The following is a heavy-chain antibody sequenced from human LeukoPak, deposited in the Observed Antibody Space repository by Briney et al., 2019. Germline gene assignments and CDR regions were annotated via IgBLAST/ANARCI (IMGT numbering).Heavy chain of an antibody. CDR3: AKDSSRIPTGYSSSWYPN. Sequence: PGGSLRLSCAASGFTFSSYWMSWVRQAPGKGLEWVANINQDGSEKYYVDSVKGRFTISRDNAKNSLYLQMSSLRAEDTAVYYCAKDSSRIPTGYSSSWYPNWGQGTLVTVSS. J-gene: IGHJ4*02. V-gene: IGHV3-7*03. D-gene: IGHD6-13*01. CDR2: INQDGSEK. CDR1: GFTFSSYW.